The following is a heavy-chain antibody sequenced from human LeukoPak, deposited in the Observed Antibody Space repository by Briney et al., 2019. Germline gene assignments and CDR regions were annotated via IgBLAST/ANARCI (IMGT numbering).Heavy chain of an antibody. V-gene: IGHV3-11*04. CDR3: ARDSYSYGHNWFDP. J-gene: IGHJ5*02. D-gene: IGHD5-18*01. Sequence: GGSLRLSCAASGFTFSDYYMSWIRQAPGKGLEWVSYISSSGSTIYYADSVKGRFTISRDNAKNSLYLQMNSLRAEDTAVYYCARDSYSYGHNWFDPWGQGTLVTVSS. CDR2: ISSSGSTI. CDR1: GFTFSDYY.